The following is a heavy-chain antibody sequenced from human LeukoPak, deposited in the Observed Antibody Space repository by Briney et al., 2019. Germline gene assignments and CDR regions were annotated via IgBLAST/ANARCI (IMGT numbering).Heavy chain of an antibody. Sequence: PGGSLRLSCAASGFTFSSYAMSWVRQAPGKGLEWVSGISISGGSSFYADSVKGRFTISRDNSKNTLYLQMNSLRAEDTAVYYCAKAYGGATGNDYWGQGTLVTVSS. D-gene: IGHD1-1*01. CDR1: GFTFSSYA. CDR2: ISISGGSS. CDR3: AKAYGGATGNDY. J-gene: IGHJ4*02. V-gene: IGHV3-23*01.